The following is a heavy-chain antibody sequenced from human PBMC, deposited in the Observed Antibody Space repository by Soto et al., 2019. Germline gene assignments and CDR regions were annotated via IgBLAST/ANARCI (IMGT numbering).Heavy chain of an antibody. D-gene: IGHD6-19*01. CDR3: ARGNRMAATYYCDY. CDR2: IDPSDSYT. Sequence: SLKLHVTGSRFPYSRYRISRAHQKPGKGLEWMGRIDPSDSYTNYSPSFQGHVTISADKSISTAYLQWSSLKASDTAMYDCARGNRMAATYYCDYWGQGTQVSVSA. V-gene: IGHV5-10-1*01. J-gene: IGHJ4*02. CDR1: RFPYSRYR.